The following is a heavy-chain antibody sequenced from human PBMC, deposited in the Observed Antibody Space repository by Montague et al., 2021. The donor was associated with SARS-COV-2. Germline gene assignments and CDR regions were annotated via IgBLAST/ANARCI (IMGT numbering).Heavy chain of an antibody. D-gene: IGHD4-17*01. J-gene: IGHJ4*02. CDR2: XYWDDDK. CDR3: AHSYGDYLFDY. Sequence: PALGKPTQTLTLTCTFSGFSLSTSGVGVGWIRQPPGKALEWLALXYWDDDKPYSPSLKSRLTITKDTSNNQVDLTMTNMDPVDTATYYCAHSYGDYLFDYWGQGTLVTVSS. CDR1: GFSLSTSGVG. V-gene: IGHV2-5*02.